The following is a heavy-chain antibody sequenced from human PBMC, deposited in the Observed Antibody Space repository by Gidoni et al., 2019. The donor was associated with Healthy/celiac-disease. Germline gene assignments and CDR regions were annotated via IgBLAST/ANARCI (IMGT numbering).Heavy chain of an antibody. CDR3: ARAGRGCDY. Sequence: QVQLVESGGGVVQPGRSLRLSCAASGFTFSSYGMHWVRQAPGKGLEWVAVIWYDGSNRYYADSVKGLFTISRDNSKNTLYLQMNSLRAEDTAVYYCARAGRGCDYWGQGTLVTVSS. V-gene: IGHV3-33*01. CDR2: IWYDGSNR. D-gene: IGHD3-10*01. J-gene: IGHJ4*02. CDR1: GFTFSSYG.